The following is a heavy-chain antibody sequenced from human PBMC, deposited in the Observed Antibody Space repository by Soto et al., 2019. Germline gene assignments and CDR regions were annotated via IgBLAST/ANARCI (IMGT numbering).Heavy chain of an antibody. Sequence: KTSETLSLTCTVSGGSISSGDYYWSWIRQPPGKGLEWIGYIYYSGSTYYNPSLKSRVTISVDTSKNQFSLKLSSVTAADTAVYYCAREGVHCSSTSCYTGWGQGTLVTVSS. CDR3: AREGVHCSSTSCYTG. D-gene: IGHD2-2*02. CDR2: IYYSGST. CDR1: GGSISSGDYY. J-gene: IGHJ4*02. V-gene: IGHV4-30-4*01.